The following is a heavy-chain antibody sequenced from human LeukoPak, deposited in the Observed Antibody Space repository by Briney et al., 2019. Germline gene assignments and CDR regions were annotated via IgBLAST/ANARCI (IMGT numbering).Heavy chain of an antibody. CDR3: ASIVRGYNYGNYFDY. D-gene: IGHD5-18*01. V-gene: IGHV4-39*01. J-gene: IGHJ4*02. CDR2: IYYSGST. CDR1: GGSISSSTYY. Sequence: PSETLSLTCNVSGGSISSSTYYWGWIRQPPGKGLEWIGNIYYSGSTYYNPSLKSRATISIDTSNNQFSLKLSSVTAADTAVNYCASIVRGYNYGNYFDYWGQGTLVTVSS.